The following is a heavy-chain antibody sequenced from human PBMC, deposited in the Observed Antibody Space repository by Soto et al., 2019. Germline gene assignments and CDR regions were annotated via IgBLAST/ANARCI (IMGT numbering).Heavy chain of an antibody. CDR2: ISSSSSYI. CDR1: GFTFSSYS. CDR3: ARDAVEDDFWSGYYKTYFQH. J-gene: IGHJ1*01. D-gene: IGHD3-3*01. V-gene: IGHV3-21*01. Sequence: EVQLVESGGGLVKPGGSLRLSCAASGFTFSSYSMNWVRQAPGKGLEWVSSISSSSSYIYYADSVKGRFTISRDNAKNSMYLQMNSLRAEDTAVYYCARDAVEDDFWSGYYKTYFQHWGQGTLGTVSS.